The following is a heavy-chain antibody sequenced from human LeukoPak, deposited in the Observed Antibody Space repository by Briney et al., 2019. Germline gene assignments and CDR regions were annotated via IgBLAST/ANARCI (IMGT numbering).Heavy chain of an antibody. CDR2: ISSFGDTI. D-gene: IGHD3-10*01. J-gene: IGHJ5*02. Sequence: GGSLRLSCAASGFTFSSYEMNWVRQAPGKGLEWVSYISSFGDTIHYADSVRGRFTISRDDAKNSLYLQMNSLRAEDTGVYYCARDSAMVRGRIPYNWFDPWGQGTLVTVSS. V-gene: IGHV3-48*03. CDR1: GFTFSSYE. CDR3: ARDSAMVRGRIPYNWFDP.